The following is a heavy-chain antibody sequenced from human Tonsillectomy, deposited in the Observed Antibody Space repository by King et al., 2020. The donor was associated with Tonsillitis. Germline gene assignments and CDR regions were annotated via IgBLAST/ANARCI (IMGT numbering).Heavy chain of an antibody. CDR1: GYTFTGYY. J-gene: IGHJ4*02. CDR2: INPNSGGT. Sequence: QLVQSGAEVKKPGASVKVSCKASGYTFTGYYMHWVRQAPGQGLEWMGWINPNSGGTNYAQKFQDRVTMTRDTSISTAYMELSRLRSDDTAVYYCARRYCSGGSCYPAFDYWGQGTLVTVSS. D-gene: IGHD2-15*01. V-gene: IGHV1-2*02. CDR3: ARRYCSGGSCYPAFDY.